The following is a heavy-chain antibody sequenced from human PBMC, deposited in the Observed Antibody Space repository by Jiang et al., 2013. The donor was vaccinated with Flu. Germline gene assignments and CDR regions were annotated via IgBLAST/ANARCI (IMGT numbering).Heavy chain of an antibody. Sequence: SAISGSGGSTYYADSVKGRFTISRDNSKNTLYLQMNSLRAEDTAVYYCAKDLRTKLGKIDYWGQGTLVTVSS. J-gene: IGHJ4*02. D-gene: IGHD7-27*01. CDR3: AKDLRTKLGKIDY. CDR2: ISGSGGST. V-gene: IGHV3-23*01.